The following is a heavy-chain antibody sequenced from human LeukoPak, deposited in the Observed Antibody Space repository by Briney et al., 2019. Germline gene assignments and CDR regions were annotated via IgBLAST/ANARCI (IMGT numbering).Heavy chain of an antibody. J-gene: IGHJ5*02. D-gene: IGHD3-10*01. CDR2: IYYSGST. V-gene: IGHV4-59*01. CDR3: AREVYGSGHQAGWFDP. Sequence: PSETLSLTCTVSGGSISSYYWSWIRQPPGKGLEWIGYIYYSGSTNYNPSLKSRVTISVDTSKNQFSLKLSSVTAADTAVYYCAREVYGSGHQAGWFDPWGQGTLVTVSS. CDR1: GGSISSYY.